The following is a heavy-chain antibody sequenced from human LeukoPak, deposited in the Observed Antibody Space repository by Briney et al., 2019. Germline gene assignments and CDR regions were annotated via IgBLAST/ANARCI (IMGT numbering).Heavy chain of an antibody. J-gene: IGHJ5*02. Sequence: GGSLRLSCVASGFTFSDYYMSWIRQAPGKGLEWVSYISSSGSTIYYADSVKGRFTISRDNAKNSLYLQMNSLRAEDTAVYYCARARQQLALTTNWFDPWGQGTLVTVSS. D-gene: IGHD6-13*01. CDR3: ARARQQLALTTNWFDP. CDR1: GFTFSDYY. CDR2: ISSSGSTI. V-gene: IGHV3-11*01.